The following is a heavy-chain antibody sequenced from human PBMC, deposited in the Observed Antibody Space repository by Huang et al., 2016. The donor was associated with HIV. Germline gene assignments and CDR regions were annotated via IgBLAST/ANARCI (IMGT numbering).Heavy chain of an antibody. D-gene: IGHD3-22*01. CDR1: GYIFTTYA. V-gene: IGHV1-3*01. Sequence: QVQLVQSGAEVKKPGASVKVSCKASGYIFTTYAMHWVRQAPGQRLEWMGWIHSANGNTEYSQKFQVRVTITTDTSASTAYMELISLRSEDTAVYYCVRVAYYDSSDYYYFYYFDCWGQGTLVTVSS. CDR2: IHSANGNT. CDR3: VRVAYYDSSDYYYFYYFDC. J-gene: IGHJ4*02.